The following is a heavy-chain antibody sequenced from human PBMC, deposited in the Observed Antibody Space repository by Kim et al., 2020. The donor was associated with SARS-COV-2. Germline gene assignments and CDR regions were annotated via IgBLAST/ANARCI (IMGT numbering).Heavy chain of an antibody. CDR1: GFTFSSYS. J-gene: IGHJ4*02. V-gene: IGHV3-21*01. D-gene: IGHD3-10*01. Sequence: GGSLRLSCAASGFTFSSYSMNWVRQAPGKGLEWVSSISSSSSYIYYADSVKGRFTISRDNAKNSLYLQMNSLRAEDTAVYYCARDPRVSGFHYYGSGSYYNEGYWGQGTLVTVSS. CDR3: ARDPRVSGFHYYGSGSYYNEGY. CDR2: ISSSSSYI.